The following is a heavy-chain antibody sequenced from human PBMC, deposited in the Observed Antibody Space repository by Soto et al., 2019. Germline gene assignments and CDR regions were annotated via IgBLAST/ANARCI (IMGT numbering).Heavy chain of an antibody. V-gene: IGHV4-34*09. CDR2: INHSGST. Sequence: SETLSLTCAVYGGSFSGYYWSWIRQPPGKGLERIGEINHSGSTNYNPSLKSRVTISVDTSKNQFSLKLSSVTAADTAVYYCARDLGYYDSSGYSPPRAFDIWGQGTMVT. J-gene: IGHJ3*02. CDR1: GGSFSGYY. D-gene: IGHD3-22*01. CDR3: ARDLGYYDSSGYSPPRAFDI.